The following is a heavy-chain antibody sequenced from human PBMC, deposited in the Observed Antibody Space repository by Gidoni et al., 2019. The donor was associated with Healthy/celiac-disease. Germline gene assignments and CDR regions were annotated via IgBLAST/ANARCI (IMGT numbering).Heavy chain of an antibody. CDR2: ISWNSGSI. Sequence: EVQLVESGGGLVQPGRSLRLYCAASGFTFDDYAMHWVRQAPGKGLEWVSGISWNSGSIGYADSVKGRFTISRDNAKNSLYLQMNSLRAEDTALYYCAKSGHDSSGYSDFDYWGQGTLVTVSS. D-gene: IGHD3-22*01. CDR3: AKSGHDSSGYSDFDY. J-gene: IGHJ4*02. CDR1: GFTFDDYA. V-gene: IGHV3-9*01.